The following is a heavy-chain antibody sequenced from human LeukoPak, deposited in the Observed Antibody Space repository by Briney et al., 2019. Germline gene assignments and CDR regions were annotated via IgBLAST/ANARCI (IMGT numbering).Heavy chain of an antibody. CDR3: SRDLPLTTVTTLTDY. V-gene: IGHV1-69*04. CDR2: IIPILGIA. Sequence: SVKVSFKASGGTFSSYAISWVRHAPGQGLEWMGRIIPILGIANYAQKFQGRVTITSDKSTSTAYMELSSLRSEDTAVYYWSRDLPLTTVTTLTDYWGQGTLVTVSS. J-gene: IGHJ4*02. CDR1: GGTFSSYA. D-gene: IGHD4-17*01.